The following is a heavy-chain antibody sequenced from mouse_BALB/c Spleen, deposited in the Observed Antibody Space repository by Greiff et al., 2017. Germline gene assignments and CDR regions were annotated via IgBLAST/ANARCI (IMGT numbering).Heavy chain of an antibody. J-gene: IGHJ1*01. CDR1: GFSLSTSGMG. D-gene: IGHD2-3*01. Sequence: QVTLKVSGPGILQPSQTLSLTCSFSGFSLSTSGMGVSWIRQPSGKGLEWLAHIYWDDDKRYNPSLKSRLTISKDTSSNQVFLKITSVDTADTATYYCARRGDGYYVWYFDVWGAGTTVTVSS. CDR2: IYWDDDK. V-gene: IGHV8-12*01. CDR3: ARRGDGYYVWYFDV.